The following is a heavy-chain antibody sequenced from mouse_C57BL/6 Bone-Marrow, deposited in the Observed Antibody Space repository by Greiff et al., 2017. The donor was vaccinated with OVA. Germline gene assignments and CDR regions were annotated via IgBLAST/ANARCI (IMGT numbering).Heavy chain of an antibody. V-gene: IGHV5-9*01. CDR1: GFTFSSYT. D-gene: IGHD1-1*01. CDR3: ARPSYCYGSRGDAIGY. Sequence: EVKLMESGGGLVKPGGSLKLSCAASGFTFSSYTMSWVRQTPEKRLEWVATISGGGGNTYYPDSVKGRFTISRDNAKNTPYLQMSRLRSEDTALYYCARPSYCYGSRGDAIGYWGQGTTVTVSS. CDR2: ISGGGGNT. J-gene: IGHJ4*01.